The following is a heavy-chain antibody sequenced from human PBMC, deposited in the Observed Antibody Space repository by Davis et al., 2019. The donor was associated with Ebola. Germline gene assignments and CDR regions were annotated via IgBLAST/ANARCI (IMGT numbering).Heavy chain of an antibody. CDR3: ARIRREYSSSSGLIFYYYYGMDV. CDR2: IDWDDDK. J-gene: IGHJ6*02. Sequence: SGPTLVKPTQTLTLTCTFSGFSLSTSGMCVSWIRQPPGKALEWLALIDWDDDKYYSTSLKTRLTISKDTSKNQVVLTMTNMDPVDTATYYCARIRREYSSSSGLIFYYYYGMDVWGQGTTVTVSS. D-gene: IGHD6-6*01. V-gene: IGHV2-70*01. CDR1: GFSLSTSGMC.